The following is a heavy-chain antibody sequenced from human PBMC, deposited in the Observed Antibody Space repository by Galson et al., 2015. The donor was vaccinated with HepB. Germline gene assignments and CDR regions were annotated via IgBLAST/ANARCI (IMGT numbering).Heavy chain of an antibody. J-gene: IGHJ3*02. CDR2: ISGSTSTI. CDR1: GFTLSSNS. CDR3: AKTFADVFDI. V-gene: IGHV3-48*02. Sequence: SLRLSCAASGFTLSSNSMNWVRQAPGKGLEWVSYISGSTSTIYYADSVKGRFTISRDNANNSLYLQMNSLRDEDTAIYFCAKTFADVFDIWGPGTMVTVSS.